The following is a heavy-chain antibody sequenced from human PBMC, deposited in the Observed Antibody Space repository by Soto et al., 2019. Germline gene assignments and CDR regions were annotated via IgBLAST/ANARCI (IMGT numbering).Heavy chain of an antibody. J-gene: IGHJ4*02. Sequence: SATLSLTYTVSGGSVSSQYWSWIRQPAGKGLEWIGRIYNGGIPLIHPSPESRVALSLDTSKNQFSLRLTSVTAADTAVYYCARYRISGSWSKFDYWGQGTRVTVSS. CDR2: IYNGGIP. CDR3: ARYRISGSWSKFDY. V-gene: IGHV4-59*10. CDR1: GGSVSSQY. D-gene: IGHD6-13*01.